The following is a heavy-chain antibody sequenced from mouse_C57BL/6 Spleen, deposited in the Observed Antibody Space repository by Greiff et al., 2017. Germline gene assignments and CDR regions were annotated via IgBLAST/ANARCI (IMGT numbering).Heavy chain of an antibody. V-gene: IGHV2-5*01. J-gene: IGHJ1*03. CDR2: IWKGGST. CDR1: GFSFTSYG. Sequence: QLKQSGPGLVQPSQSLSITCTVSGFSFTSYGVHWVRQSPGKGLEWLGVIWKGGSTDYNEAFMSRLSITKDNSKSQVFFKMNSLQADDTAIYSCATQTGSYWYFDVWGTGTTVTVSS. CDR3: ATQTGSYWYFDV.